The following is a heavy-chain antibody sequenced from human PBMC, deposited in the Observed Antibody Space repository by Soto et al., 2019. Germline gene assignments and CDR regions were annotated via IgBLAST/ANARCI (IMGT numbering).Heavy chain of an antibody. CDR3: AKPGYLEQWLVRGYFDY. Sequence: GGSLRLSCAASGFTFSSYAMSWVRQAPGKGLEWVSAISSSGGTTHYADSVKGRFIISRDNSKNTLYLQMNSLRAEDTAVYYCAKPGYLEQWLVRGYFDYWGKGTMVTVSS. CDR1: GFTFSSYA. V-gene: IGHV3-23*01. CDR2: ISSSGGTT. D-gene: IGHD6-19*01. J-gene: IGHJ4*02.